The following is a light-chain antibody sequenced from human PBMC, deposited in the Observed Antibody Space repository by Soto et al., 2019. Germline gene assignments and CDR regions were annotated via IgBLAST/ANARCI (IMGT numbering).Light chain of an antibody. CDR2: DDS. J-gene: IGLJ3*02. Sequence: SYELTQPPSVSVAPGQTARITCGGDDIGSKGVHWYQQKPGQAPVVVVYDDSDRPSGIPERFSGSNSGNTATLTISWVEAGDEADYYSQVWDAGSVFGGGTKVTVL. V-gene: IGLV3-21*02. CDR1: DIGSKG. CDR3: QVWDAGSV.